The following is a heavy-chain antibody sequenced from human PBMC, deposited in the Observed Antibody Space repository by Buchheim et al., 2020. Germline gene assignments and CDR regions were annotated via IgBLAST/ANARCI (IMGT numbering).Heavy chain of an antibody. Sequence: QVQLVQSGAEVKKPGASVKVSCKASGYTFTSYDINWVRQATEQGLEWMGWMNPNSGNTGYAQKFQGRVTMTRNTSISTAYMELSSLRSEDTAVYYCARFPTVTTKKNSYYYGMDVWGQGTT. CDR2: MNPNSGNT. CDR3: ARFPTVTTKKNSYYYGMDV. J-gene: IGHJ6*02. CDR1: GYTFTSYD. V-gene: IGHV1-8*01. D-gene: IGHD4-17*01.